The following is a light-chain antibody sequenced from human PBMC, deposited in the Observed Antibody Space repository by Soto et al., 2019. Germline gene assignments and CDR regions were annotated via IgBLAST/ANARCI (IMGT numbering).Light chain of an antibody. V-gene: IGLV2-14*01. CDR3: CSYTTSDTVV. CDR1: SSDVGAYNY. J-gene: IGLJ2*01. Sequence: QSALTQPASVSGSPGQSITISCTGTSSDVGAYNYVSWYQQYPGKAPKLMIYDVINRPSGVSNRFSGSKSGNMASLTISGLQAEDEADYYCCSYTTSDTVVFGGGTKVTVL. CDR2: DVI.